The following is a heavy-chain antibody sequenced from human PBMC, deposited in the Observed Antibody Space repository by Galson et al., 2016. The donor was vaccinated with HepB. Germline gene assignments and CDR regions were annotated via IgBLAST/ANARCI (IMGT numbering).Heavy chain of an antibody. Sequence: SLRLSCAASGFTFSNYMMNWVRQAPGKGLEWVSAIGGSGGDTYYADSVKGRFTISRDNSKNTLYLHINSLRVDDTAVYYCAKRHEYCPPVGCSVDYWGQGTLVSVSS. CDR2: IGGSGGDT. D-gene: IGHD2/OR15-2a*01. CDR3: AKRHEYCPPVGCSVDY. J-gene: IGHJ4*02. CDR1: GFTFSNYM. V-gene: IGHV3-23*01.